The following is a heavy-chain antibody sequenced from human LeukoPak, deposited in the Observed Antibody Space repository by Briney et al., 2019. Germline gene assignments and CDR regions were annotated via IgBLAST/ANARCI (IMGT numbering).Heavy chain of an antibody. CDR2: ISGSGAYT. D-gene: IGHD3-10*01. Sequence: GGSLGLSCAASGFTFSSYAMSWVRQAPGKGLEWVSTISGSGAYTYYADSVKGRFTISRDNSKNTLYLQMNSLRAEDTAVYYCAKYFASGSYYKLPHWGQGTLVTVSS. CDR3: AKYFASGSYYKLPH. V-gene: IGHV3-23*01. CDR1: GFTFSSYA. J-gene: IGHJ1*01.